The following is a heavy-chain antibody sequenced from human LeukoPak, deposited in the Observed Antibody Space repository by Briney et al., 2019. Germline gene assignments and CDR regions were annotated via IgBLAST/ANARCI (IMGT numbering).Heavy chain of an antibody. D-gene: IGHD5-12*01. CDR3: AAENSGYDYYFDY. J-gene: IGHJ4*02. Sequence: SVKVSCKSSGFTFTTSAVQWVRQARGQRLEWIGWIVVGSGNTNYARKFQERVTITRDMSTSTAYMELSSLRSEDTAVYYCAAENSGYDYYFDYWGQGTLVTVSS. V-gene: IGHV1-58*01. CDR2: IVVGSGNT. CDR1: GFTFTTSA.